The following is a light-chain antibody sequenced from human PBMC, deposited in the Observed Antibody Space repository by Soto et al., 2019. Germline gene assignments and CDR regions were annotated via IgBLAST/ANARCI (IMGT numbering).Light chain of an antibody. CDR3: QHYNSSSEA. CDR2: KAS. J-gene: IGKJ3*01. CDR1: QTISSW. V-gene: IGKV1-5*03. Sequence: DIQMTQSPSTLSGSVGDRVTITCRASQTISSWLASYQQKPGKAPKLLIYKASTLKSGGPSRFSGSGSGTEFTLTISSLQPDDFATYYCQHYNSSSEAFGPGTKWIS.